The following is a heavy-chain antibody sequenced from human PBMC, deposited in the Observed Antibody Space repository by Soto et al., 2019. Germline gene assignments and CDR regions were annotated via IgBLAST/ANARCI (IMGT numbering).Heavy chain of an antibody. J-gene: IGHJ4*02. CDR2: IYYSGST. V-gene: IGHV4-59*01. CDR1: GGSISSYY. CDR3: ARGGDGYNFGY. D-gene: IGHD5-12*01. Sequence: LSLTCTVSGGSISSYYWSWIRQPPGKGLEWIGYIYYSGSTNYNPSLKSRVTISVDTSKNQFSLKLSSVTAADTAVYYCARGGDGYNFGYWGQGTLLTVS.